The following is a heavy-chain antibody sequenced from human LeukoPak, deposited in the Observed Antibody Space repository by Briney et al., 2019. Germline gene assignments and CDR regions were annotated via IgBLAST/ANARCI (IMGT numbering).Heavy chain of an antibody. V-gene: IGHV1-8*01. CDR1: GYTLTSYD. Sequence: GASVKVSCKASGYTLTSYDINWVRQATGQGLEWMGWMNPNSGNTGYAQKFQGRVTMTRNTSISTAYMELSSLRSEDTAVYYCARGRENYDFWGDYHTDRYFDLWGRGTLVTVSS. CDR3: ARGRENYDFWGDYHTDRYFDL. CDR2: MNPNSGNT. J-gene: IGHJ2*01. D-gene: IGHD3-3*01.